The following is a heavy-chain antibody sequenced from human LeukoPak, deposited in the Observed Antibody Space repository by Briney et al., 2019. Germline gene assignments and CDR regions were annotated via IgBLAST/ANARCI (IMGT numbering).Heavy chain of an antibody. CDR2: IYHSGST. J-gene: IGHJ4*02. V-gene: IGHV4-38-2*02. Sequence: SETLSLTCTVSGYSISSGYYWGWIRQPPEKGLEWIGSIYHSGSTYYNPSLKSRVTISVDTSKNQFSLKLSSVTAADTAVYYCARSAGGSYHTYHDYWGQGTLVTVSS. CDR1: GYSISSGYY. D-gene: IGHD1-26*01. CDR3: ARSAGGSYHTYHDY.